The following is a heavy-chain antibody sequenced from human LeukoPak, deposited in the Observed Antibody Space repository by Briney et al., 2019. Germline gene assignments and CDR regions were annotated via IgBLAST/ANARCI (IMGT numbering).Heavy chain of an antibody. V-gene: IGHV3-23*01. D-gene: IGHD6-19*01. CDR1: GFTFSSYA. CDR2: ISGSGGST. Sequence: GGSLRLSCAASGFTFSSYAMSWVRQAPGKGLEWVSAISGSGGSTYYADSVKGRFTVSRDNSKDTVYLQMNSLRAEDTAVYYCAKNRDSSDYPRDFDYWGQGTLVTVSS. J-gene: IGHJ4*02. CDR3: AKNRDSSDYPRDFDY.